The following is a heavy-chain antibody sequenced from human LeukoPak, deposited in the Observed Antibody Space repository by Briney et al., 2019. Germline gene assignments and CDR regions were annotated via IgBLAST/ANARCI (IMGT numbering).Heavy chain of an antibody. CDR3: ARGGKATVVTM. V-gene: IGHV4-39*07. Sequence: SETLSLTCTVSGDSVSNDKYYWGWIRQPPGKGLEWIGRIYSSGSTNYNPSLKSRVSMSVDTSKNQFSLKLTSVTAADTAVYYCARGGKATVVTMWGQGILVTVSS. CDR1: GDSVSNDKYY. CDR2: IYSSGST. J-gene: IGHJ4*02. D-gene: IGHD4-23*01.